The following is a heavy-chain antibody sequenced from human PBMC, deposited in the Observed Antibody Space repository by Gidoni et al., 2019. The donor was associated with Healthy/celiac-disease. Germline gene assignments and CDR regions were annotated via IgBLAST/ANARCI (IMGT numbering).Heavy chain of an antibody. J-gene: IGHJ4*02. V-gene: IGHV3-43*02. CDR1: GFTFDDYA. CDR3: AKVIGYYYDSSGYYD. CDR2: ISGDGGRT. Sequence: EVQLLESGGGVVQPGGSLRLSCAASGFTFDDYAMPWVRQAPGKGLEWVSLISGDGGRTYYADSVKGRFTISRDNSKNSLYLQMNSLRTEDTALYYCAKVIGYYYDSSGYYDWGQGTLVTVSS. D-gene: IGHD3-22*01.